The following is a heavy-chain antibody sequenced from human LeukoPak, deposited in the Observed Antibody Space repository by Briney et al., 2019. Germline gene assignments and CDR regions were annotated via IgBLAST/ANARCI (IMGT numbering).Heavy chain of an antibody. J-gene: IGHJ5*02. V-gene: IGHV1-8*03. CDR2: MDPNSGNT. D-gene: IGHD2-2*01. Sequence: ASVKVSCKASGYTFTSYDINWVRQATGQGLEWMGWMDPNSGNTGYAQKFQGRVTITRNTSISTAYMELSSLRSEDTAVYYCAKDRHAPGRYCSSTSCLPFDPWGQGTLVTVSS. CDR3: AKDRHAPGRYCSSTSCLPFDP. CDR1: GYTFTSYD.